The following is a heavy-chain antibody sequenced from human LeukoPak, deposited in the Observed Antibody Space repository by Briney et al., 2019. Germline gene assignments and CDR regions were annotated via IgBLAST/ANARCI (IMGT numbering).Heavy chain of an antibody. D-gene: IGHD1-14*01. V-gene: IGHV4-4*02. CDR1: GGSISSGNW. Sequence: PSETLSLTCVVSGGSISSGNWLSWVRQPPGKGLELSGDIYHSGSTNDNPSLKSRLTISLDNSKNQFSLMLRSVTAADTALYSCTRGASNHLVDFDYWGQGTMVTVSS. J-gene: IGHJ4*02. CDR2: IYHSGST. CDR3: TRGASNHLVDFDY.